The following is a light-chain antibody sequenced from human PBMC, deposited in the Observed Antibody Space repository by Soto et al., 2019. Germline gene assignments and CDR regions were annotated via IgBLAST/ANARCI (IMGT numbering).Light chain of an antibody. CDR1: SSNIGSNT. Sequence: QSVLTQPPSASGTPGQRVTISCSGSSSNIGSNTINWYQQLPGTAPKLLIYSNHQRPSGVPDRFSGSRSGTSGSLAISGLQSEDEADYYCGSWDSSLSAYVFGTGTKVTVL. CDR2: SNH. J-gene: IGLJ1*01. V-gene: IGLV1-44*01. CDR3: GSWDSSLSAYV.